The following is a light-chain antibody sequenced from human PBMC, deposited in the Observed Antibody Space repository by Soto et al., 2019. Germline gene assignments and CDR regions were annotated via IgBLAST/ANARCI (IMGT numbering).Light chain of an antibody. V-gene: IGKV1-39*01. CDR3: QQYDSYSSGP. Sequence: DIQITQSPASLCSCLLDIVTITCRVSQSISSYLNWYQQKPGKAPKLLIYAASSLQSGVPSRFSGSGSGTEFTLTISNLQPDDFATYYCQQYDSYSSGPFGQGTKVDIK. J-gene: IGKJ1*01. CDR2: AAS. CDR1: QSISSY.